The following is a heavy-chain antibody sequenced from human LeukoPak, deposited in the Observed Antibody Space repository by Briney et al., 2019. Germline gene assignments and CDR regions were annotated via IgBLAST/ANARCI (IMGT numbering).Heavy chain of an antibody. CDR1: GFTFDDYG. CDR3: ARASGSGSSYLYYYYYYMDV. J-gene: IGHJ6*03. Sequence: GGSLRLSCAASGFTFDDYGLSWVRQAPGKGLEWVSYISSSGSTIYYADSVKGRFTISRDNAKNSLYLQMNSLRAEDTAVYYCARASGSGSSYLYYYYYYMDVWGKGTTVTISS. V-gene: IGHV3-48*03. D-gene: IGHD3-10*01. CDR2: ISSSGSTI.